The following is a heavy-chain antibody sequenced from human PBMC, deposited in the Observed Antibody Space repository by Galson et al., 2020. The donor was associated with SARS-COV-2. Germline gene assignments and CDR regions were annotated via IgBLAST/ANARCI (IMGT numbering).Heavy chain of an antibody. J-gene: IGHJ4*02. Sequence: SGPTLVKPTQTLTLTCTFSGFSLSTSGMCVSWIRQPPGKALEWLARIDWDDDKYYSTSLKTRLTISKDTSKNQVVLTMTNMDPVDTATYYCARNGPYYDILTGYLYWGQGTLVTVSS. D-gene: IGHD3-9*01. V-gene: IGHV2-70*11. CDR3: ARNGPYYDILTGYLY. CDR1: GFSLSTSGMC. CDR2: IDWDDDK.